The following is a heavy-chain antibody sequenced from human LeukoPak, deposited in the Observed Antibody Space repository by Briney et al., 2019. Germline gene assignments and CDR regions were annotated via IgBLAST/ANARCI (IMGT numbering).Heavy chain of an antibody. V-gene: IGHV1-24*01. J-gene: IGHJ3*02. CDR2: FDPEDGET. D-gene: IGHD1-26*01. CDR1: GYTLTELS. CDR3: ATTSGSYRNDAFDI. Sequence: ASVKVSCKVSGYTLTELSMHWVRQAPGKGLEWMGGFDPEDGETIYAQKFQGRVTMTEDTSTDTAYMELSSLRSEDTAVYYCATTSGSYRNDAFDIWGQGTMVTVSS.